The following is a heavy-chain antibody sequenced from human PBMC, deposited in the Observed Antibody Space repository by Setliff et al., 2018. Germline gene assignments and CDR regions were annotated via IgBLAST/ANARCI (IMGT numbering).Heavy chain of an antibody. CDR1: GLTFGDYA. J-gene: IGHJ4*02. CDR3: TTYCDSTTCALDY. Sequence: GGSLRLSCTASGLTFGDYAMGWVRQAPGKGLEWVGYIRSKAYGETTEYAASVEDRFTISRDDPKNTAYLQMNSLKTDDTGVYYCTTYCDSTTCALDYWGQGILVTSPQ. V-gene: IGHV3-49*04. CDR2: IRSKAYGETT. D-gene: IGHD2-2*01.